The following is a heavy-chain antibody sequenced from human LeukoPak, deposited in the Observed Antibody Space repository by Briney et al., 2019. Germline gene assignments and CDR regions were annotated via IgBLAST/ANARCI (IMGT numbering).Heavy chain of an antibody. D-gene: IGHD1-26*01. CDR1: VGSISSSGYY. V-gene: IGHV4-39*01. CDR2: IYYSGST. CDR3: ARHEYSGSYYGLSWFDP. J-gene: IGHJ5*02. Sequence: SETLSLTCTVSVGSISSSGYYWGWIRQPPGKGLEWIASIYYSGSTYYNPSLPNRVTISVDTSKNQLSLKLSSLTAADRAVYYCARHEYSGSYYGLSWFDPWGQGTLVTVSS.